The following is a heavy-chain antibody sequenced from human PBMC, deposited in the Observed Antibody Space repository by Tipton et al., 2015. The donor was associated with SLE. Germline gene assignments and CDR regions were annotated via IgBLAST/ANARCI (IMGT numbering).Heavy chain of an antibody. V-gene: IGHV4-34*01. J-gene: IGHJ4*02. Sequence: TLSXTCAVYGGSFSDYFWTWIRQSPGKGLEWIGDVNHSGSTDYHPSLKSRVTMSVDTSKNQFSLKLTSVTAADTALYYCARCTIFGVVRGSFDSWGQGTLVTVS. CDR1: GGSFSDYF. CDR3: ARCTIFGVVRGSFDS. CDR2: VNHSGST. D-gene: IGHD3-3*01.